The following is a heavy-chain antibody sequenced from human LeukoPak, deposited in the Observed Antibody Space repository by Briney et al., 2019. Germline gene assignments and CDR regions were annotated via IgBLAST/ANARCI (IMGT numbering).Heavy chain of an antibody. CDR3: ARDVLRLYGGFTTLWFDP. J-gene: IGHJ5*02. CDR1: GGSISSSSYY. Sequence: PSETLSLTCTVSGGSISSSSYYWGWIRQPPGKGLEWIGSIYYSGSTYYNPSLKSRVTISADTSKNQFSLKLSSVTAADTAVYYCARDVLRLYGGFTTLWFDPWGQGTLVTVSS. D-gene: IGHD4-23*01. V-gene: IGHV4-39*07. CDR2: IYYSGST.